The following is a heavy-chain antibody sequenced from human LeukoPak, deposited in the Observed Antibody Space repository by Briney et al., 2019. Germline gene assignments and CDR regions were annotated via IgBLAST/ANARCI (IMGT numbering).Heavy chain of an antibody. V-gene: IGHV4-59*01. CDR2: IYYSGST. D-gene: IGHD6-13*01. CDR1: GGSISSYY. Sequence: SETLSLTCTVSGGSISSYYWSWIRQPPGKGLEWMGYIYYSGSTNYNPSLKSRVTISVDTSKNQFSLKLSSVTAADTAVYYCARDFGYSSSWYSNYYGMDVWGQGTTVTVSS. CDR3: ARDFGYSSSWYSNYYGMDV. J-gene: IGHJ6*02.